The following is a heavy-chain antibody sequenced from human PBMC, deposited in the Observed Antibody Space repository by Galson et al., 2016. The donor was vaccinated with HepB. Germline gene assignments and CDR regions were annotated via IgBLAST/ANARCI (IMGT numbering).Heavy chain of an antibody. CDR3: ARDGGGGYNLDY. Sequence: SLRLSCAASGFTFSSYSMNWVRKAPGKGLEWVSHITHTTYTIYYADSVKGRFTIARDNAKNSVYLQMNSLRNEDTAVYYCARDGGGGYNLDYWGQGTLVTVSS. CDR1: GFTFSSYS. J-gene: IGHJ4*02. CDR2: ITHTTYTI. V-gene: IGHV3-48*02. D-gene: IGHD5-24*01.